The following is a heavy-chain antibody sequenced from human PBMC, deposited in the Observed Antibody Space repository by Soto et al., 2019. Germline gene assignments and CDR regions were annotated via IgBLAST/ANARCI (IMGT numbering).Heavy chain of an antibody. CDR3: ARLGTYYDSSGLLY. CDR1: GFISPHFW. Sequence: PXGSLRLSCAVSGFISPHFWMHWVRQAPGGGLEWVSRIHSDGTSIMYADSVKGRFTVSRDSAKGTLYLQLNSLKAEDTAVYFCARLGTYYDSSGLLYWGQGTLVTVSS. CDR2: IHSDGTSI. D-gene: IGHD3-22*01. J-gene: IGHJ4*02. V-gene: IGHV3-74*03.